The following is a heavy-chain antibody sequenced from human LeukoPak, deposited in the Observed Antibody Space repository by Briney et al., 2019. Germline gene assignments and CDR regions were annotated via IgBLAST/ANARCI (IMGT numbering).Heavy chain of an antibody. CDR2: INAGNGNT. CDR1: GYTFTSYA. V-gene: IGHV1-3*01. CDR3: ARRRDYYDSSGYFISMEFDY. J-gene: IGHJ4*02. D-gene: IGHD3-22*01. Sequence: ASVKVSCKASGYTFTSYAMHWVRQAPGQRLEWMGWINAGNGNTKYSQKFQGRVTITRDTSASTAYMELSSLRSEDTAVYYCARRRDYYDSSGYFISMEFDYWGQGTLVTVSS.